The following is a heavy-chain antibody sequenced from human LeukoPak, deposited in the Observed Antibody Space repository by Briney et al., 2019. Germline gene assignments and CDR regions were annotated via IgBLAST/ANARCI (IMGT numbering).Heavy chain of an antibody. J-gene: IGHJ4*02. Sequence: ASVKVSCKASGYTFTNYHIAWARQAPGQGLEWMGWVSTNDGNTVYAQRLQGRVTMTTDTSTSVAYMELRSLTSDDTAVYYCTRAPPGMTMMTDYWGQGTLVTVSS. D-gene: IGHD3-22*01. CDR2: VSTNDGNT. CDR3: TRAPPGMTMMTDY. CDR1: GYTFTNYH. V-gene: IGHV1-18*01.